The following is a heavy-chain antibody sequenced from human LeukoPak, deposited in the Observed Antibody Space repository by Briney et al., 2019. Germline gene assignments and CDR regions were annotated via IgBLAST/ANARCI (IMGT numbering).Heavy chain of an antibody. Sequence: GGSLTLSCEVSGLTSSDHPMNWVRQAPGKGLEWVSSISSSSSYIYYADSVKGRFTISRDNAKNSLYLQMNSLRAEDTAVYYCARDGVYQLLDYWGQGTLVTVSS. CDR2: ISSSSSYI. D-gene: IGHD2-2*01. J-gene: IGHJ4*02. CDR3: ARDGVYQLLDY. V-gene: IGHV3-21*01. CDR1: GLTSSDHP.